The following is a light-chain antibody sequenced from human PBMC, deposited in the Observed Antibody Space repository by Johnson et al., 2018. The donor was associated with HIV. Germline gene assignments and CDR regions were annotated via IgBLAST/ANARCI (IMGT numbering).Light chain of an antibody. Sequence: VLTQPPSVSAAPGQKVTISCSGSSSNIGNNYVSCYQQNPETAPTLPIYENNKRPSGIPDRFSGSTSGTSATLGITALQTGDEADYYCGTWDSSLSSCFFGTGTKVTVL. J-gene: IGLJ1*01. CDR1: SSNIGNNY. CDR2: ENN. CDR3: GTWDSSLSSCF. V-gene: IGLV1-51*02.